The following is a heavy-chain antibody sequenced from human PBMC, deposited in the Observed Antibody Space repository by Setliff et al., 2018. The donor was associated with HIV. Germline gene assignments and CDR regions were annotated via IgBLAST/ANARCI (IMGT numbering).Heavy chain of an antibody. D-gene: IGHD2-21*02. J-gene: IGHJ4*02. CDR1: GGSINSGTFY. Sequence: PSETLSLTCSVSGGSINSGTFYWGWIRQPPGKGLEWIGHIFIGGRTDYRPSLKSRLTVSLDTSKNQLSLKLTSVTVADTAVYFCARSSRGSLRDLDYWGPGTLVTVSS. CDR2: IFIGGRT. CDR3: ARSSRGSLRDLDY. V-gene: IGHV4-61*09.